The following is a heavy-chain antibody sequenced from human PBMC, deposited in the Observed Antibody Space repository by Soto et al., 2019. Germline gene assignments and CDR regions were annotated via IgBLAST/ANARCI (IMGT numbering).Heavy chain of an antibody. V-gene: IGHV3-23*01. CDR3: AVVRSWPEYYFDY. J-gene: IGHJ4*02. D-gene: IGHD2-15*01. Sequence: PWGSLRLSCAASGFTFSSYAMSWVRQAPGKGLEWVSAISGSGGSTYYADSVKGRFTISRDNSKNTLYLQMNSLRAEDTAVYYCAVVRSWPEYYFDYWGQGTLVTVSS. CDR1: GFTFSSYA. CDR2: ISGSGGST.